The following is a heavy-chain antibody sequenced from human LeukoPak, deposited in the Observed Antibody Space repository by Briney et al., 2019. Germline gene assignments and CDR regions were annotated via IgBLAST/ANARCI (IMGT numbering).Heavy chain of an antibody. CDR1: GFAFSTYV. D-gene: IGHD3-16*01. CDR2: IGTSGGTT. V-gene: IGHV3-23*01. J-gene: IGHJ4*02. CDR3: AKRLGGSGFDY. Sequence: GGPLRLSCAASGFAFSTYVMSWVRQAPGKGLDWVSAIGTSGGTTYYADSVKGRFTISRDNSKDTLYLQMNSLRAEDTAVYYCAKRLGGSGFDYWGQGTLVTVSS.